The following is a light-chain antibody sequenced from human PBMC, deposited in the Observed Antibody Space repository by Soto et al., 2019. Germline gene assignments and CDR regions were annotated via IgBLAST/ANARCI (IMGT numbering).Light chain of an antibody. V-gene: IGKV3-20*01. J-gene: IGKJ1*01. CDR1: QSVSSNY. CDR3: QQYGSSPWT. CDR2: GAS. Sequence: EIVLTQSPGTLSLSPGERATLSCSASQSVSSNYLAWYQQKPGQAPRLLIYGASSRATGIPDRFSGSGSGTDFTLTISGLEPEDFAVYYCQQYGSSPWTFGQGTKVEIK.